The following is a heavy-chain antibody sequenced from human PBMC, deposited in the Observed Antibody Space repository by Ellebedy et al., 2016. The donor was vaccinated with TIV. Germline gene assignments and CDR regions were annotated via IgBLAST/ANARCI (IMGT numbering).Heavy chain of an antibody. CDR1: GFTLSSYG. V-gene: IGHV3-23*01. CDR3: ATSASWGEVDY. Sequence: PGGSLRLSCAVSGFTLSSYGMTWVRQAPGKGLEGVSGISGRGDRTDYADSVKGRFTIFKDDAKNTLYLQMTSLRVEDTAVYYCATSASWGEVDYWGQGTLVTVSS. J-gene: IGHJ4*02. CDR2: ISGRGDRT. D-gene: IGHD2-2*01.